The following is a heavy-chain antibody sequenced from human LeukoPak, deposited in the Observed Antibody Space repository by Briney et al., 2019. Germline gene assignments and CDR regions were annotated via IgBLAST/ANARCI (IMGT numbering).Heavy chain of an antibody. CDR3: AHIIDAWDYVPLDY. Sequence: ESGPTLVKPTQTLTLTCTFSGFSLTTSGVGVGWIRQPPGKALEWLALIYWNGDKRYSSFLKSRLTITKGTSNDQVVLILANMDPVDTATYYCAHIIDAWDYVPLDYWGPGTLVTVSS. CDR1: GFSLTTSGVG. J-gene: IGHJ4*02. V-gene: IGHV2-5*01. D-gene: IGHD1-7*01. CDR2: IYWNGDK.